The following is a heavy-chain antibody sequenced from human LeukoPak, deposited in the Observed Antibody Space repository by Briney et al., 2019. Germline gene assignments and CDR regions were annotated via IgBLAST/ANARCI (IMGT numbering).Heavy chain of an antibody. D-gene: IGHD6-19*01. CDR1: GYTFTSYA. V-gene: IGHV1-3*01. Sequence: ASVKVSCKASGYTFTSYAMHWVRQAPGQRLEWMGWINAGNGNTKYSQKFQGRVTITRDTSASTAYMELSSLRPEDTAVYYCARVPYSSGWFNRFDYWGQGTLVTVSS. CDR2: INAGNGNT. CDR3: ARVPYSSGWFNRFDY. J-gene: IGHJ4*02.